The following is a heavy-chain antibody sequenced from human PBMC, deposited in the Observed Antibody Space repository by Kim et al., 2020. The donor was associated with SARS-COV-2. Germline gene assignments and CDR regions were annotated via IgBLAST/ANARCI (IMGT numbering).Heavy chain of an antibody. D-gene: IGHD6-6*01. CDR2: SGCNT. CDR3: VTSSGY. J-gene: IGHJ4*02. Sequence: SGCNTYFADSVKGRFSISRDNSKNALYLQMNSLRADDTAVYYCVTSSGYWGQGTLVTVSS. V-gene: IGHV3-23*01.